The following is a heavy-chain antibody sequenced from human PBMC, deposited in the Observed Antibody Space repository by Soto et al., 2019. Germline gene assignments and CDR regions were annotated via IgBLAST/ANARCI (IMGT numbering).Heavy chain of an antibody. CDR1: AFTFRSYA. J-gene: IGHJ4*02. Sequence: QVQLVESGGGVVQPGRSLRLSCAASAFTFRSYAMHWVRQAPGKGLEWVAVISYDGTYKYYADSVKGRFTISRDNSENALYRQMSSLRPEDTAVYYCSRDAIYDRSGYYGSYFDYSGQGSLVTVSA. CDR2: ISYDGTYK. CDR3: SRDAIYDRSGYYGSYFDY. D-gene: IGHD3-22*01. V-gene: IGHV3-30-3*01.